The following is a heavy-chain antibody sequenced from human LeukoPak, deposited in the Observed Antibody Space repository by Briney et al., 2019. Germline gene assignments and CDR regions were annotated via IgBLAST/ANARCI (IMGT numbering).Heavy chain of an antibody. CDR2: INAGNGNT. Sequence: VASVKVSCKASGYTFTSYYMHWVRQAPGQRLEWMGWINAGNGNTKYSQKFQGRVTITRDTSASTAYMELSSLRSEDTAVYYCATRIAAAGLGLWGQGTLVTVSS. J-gene: IGHJ4*02. CDR1: GYTFTSYY. V-gene: IGHV1-3*01. CDR3: ATRIAAAGLGL. D-gene: IGHD6-13*01.